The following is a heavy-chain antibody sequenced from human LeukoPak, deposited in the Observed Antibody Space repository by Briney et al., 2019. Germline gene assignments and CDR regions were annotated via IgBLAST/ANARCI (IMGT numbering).Heavy chain of an antibody. D-gene: IGHD4-11*01. V-gene: IGHV4-61*01. J-gene: IGHJ6*02. CDR1: GGSVDSGSYF. Sequence: SETLSLTCTVSGGSVDSGSYFWSWIRQPPGKGLEWIGYIQNSARTNYNPSLESRVTISVDSSKDQFSLRLSSVTAADTAVYYCATDYSNFYGMDVWGQGTTVAVSS. CDR3: ATDYSNFYGMDV. CDR2: IQNSART.